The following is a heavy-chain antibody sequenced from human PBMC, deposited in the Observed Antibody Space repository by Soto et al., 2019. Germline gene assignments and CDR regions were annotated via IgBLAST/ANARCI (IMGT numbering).Heavy chain of an antibody. J-gene: IGHJ4*02. Sequence: EVQLEESGGNLVQPGGSLRLSCSASGFTFSRFAMHWVRQAPGKGLEYMSSIADTGGYTPYADAVKGRFTISRDNSKNTLYLPMSRLRPGDTPVYYCVKNHGTAMVRGGVDSWGQGALVTFSS. CDR1: GFTFSRFA. CDR3: VKNHGTAMVRGGVDS. V-gene: IGHV3-64D*06. CDR2: IADTGGYT. D-gene: IGHD3-10*01.